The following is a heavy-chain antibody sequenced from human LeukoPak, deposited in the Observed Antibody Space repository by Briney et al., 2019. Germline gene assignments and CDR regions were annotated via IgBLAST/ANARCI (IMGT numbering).Heavy chain of an antibody. CDR3: ARDHYRVQAATGYYYYGMDV. V-gene: IGHV1-18*01. J-gene: IGHJ6*02. Sequence: ASVKVSCKASGYTFTSYGISWVRQAPGQGLEWMGWISAYNGNTNYAQKLQGRVTMTTDTSTSTAYMELRSLRSDDTAVYYCARDHYRVQAATGYYYYGMDVWGQGTTVTVSS. CDR1: GYTFTSYG. CDR2: ISAYNGNT. D-gene: IGHD6-13*01.